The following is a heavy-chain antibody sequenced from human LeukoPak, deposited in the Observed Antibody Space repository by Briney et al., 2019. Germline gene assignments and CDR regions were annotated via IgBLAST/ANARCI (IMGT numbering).Heavy chain of an antibody. D-gene: IGHD4-17*01. CDR3: ARDRRSPFYGDYLDY. Sequence: GASVKVSCKASGYTFTSYGISWVRQAPGQGLEWMGWISAYNGNTNYAQKLQGRVTMTTDTSTSTAYMELTSLRSDDTAVYYCARDRRSPFYGDYLDYWGQGTLVTVSS. CDR2: ISAYNGNT. V-gene: IGHV1-18*01. J-gene: IGHJ4*02. CDR1: GYTFTSYG.